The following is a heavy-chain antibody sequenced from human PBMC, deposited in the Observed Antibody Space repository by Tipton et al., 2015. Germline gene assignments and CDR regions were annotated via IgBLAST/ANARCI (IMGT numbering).Heavy chain of an antibody. CDR1: GFTFSSYG. Sequence: GPLRLSCAASGFTFSSYGMHWVRQAPGKGLEWVSSISSSSRYIDYADSVKGRFTISRDSAKNTLFLQMNSLRAEDTAIYYCARDYSSGYFDYWGQGTLVTVSS. CDR2: ISSSSRYI. D-gene: IGHD3-22*01. CDR3: ARDYSSGYFDY. J-gene: IGHJ4*02. V-gene: IGHV3-21*04.